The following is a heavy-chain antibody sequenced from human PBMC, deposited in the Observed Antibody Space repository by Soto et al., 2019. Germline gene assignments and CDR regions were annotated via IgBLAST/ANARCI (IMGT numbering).Heavy chain of an antibody. CDR3: AHRRALDYYDSSGYRDAFDI. V-gene: IGHV2-5*01. CDR1: GFSLSTSGVG. Sequence: GPTLVNPTQTLTLTCTFSGFSLSTSGVGVGWIRQPPGKALEWLALIYWNDDKRYSPSLKSRLTITKDTSKNQVVLTMTNMDPVDTATYYCAHRRALDYYDSSGYRDAFDIWGQGTMVTVSS. CDR2: IYWNDDK. D-gene: IGHD3-22*01. J-gene: IGHJ3*02.